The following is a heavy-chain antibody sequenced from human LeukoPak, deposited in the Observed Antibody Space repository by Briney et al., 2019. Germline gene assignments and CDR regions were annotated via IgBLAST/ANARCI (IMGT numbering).Heavy chain of an antibody. Sequence: SEALSLTCTVSGHSLSGSDYYWGWIRQPPGKGLEYIGTIYYTGSTYYNPSLKSRITMSVDTSKNQFSLKLNSMTAADTAVYYCARRGYSYGSPLYYFDYWGQGTLVTVSS. CDR3: ARRGYSYGSPLYYFDY. CDR1: GHSLSGSDYY. J-gene: IGHJ4*02. D-gene: IGHD5-18*01. CDR2: IYYTGST. V-gene: IGHV4-39*07.